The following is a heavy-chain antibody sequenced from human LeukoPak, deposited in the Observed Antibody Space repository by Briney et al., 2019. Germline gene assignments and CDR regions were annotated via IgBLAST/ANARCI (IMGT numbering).Heavy chain of an antibody. CDR2: ISGSGGST. Sequence: PGGSLRLSCAASGFTFSSYAMSWLRQAPGKGLEWVSAISGSGGSTYYADSVKGRFTISRDNSKNTLYLQMNSLRAEDTAVYYCAKDREDIVVVVAAESFDYWGQGTLVTVSS. CDR1: GFTFSSYA. CDR3: AKDREDIVVVVAAESFDY. D-gene: IGHD2-15*01. J-gene: IGHJ4*02. V-gene: IGHV3-23*01.